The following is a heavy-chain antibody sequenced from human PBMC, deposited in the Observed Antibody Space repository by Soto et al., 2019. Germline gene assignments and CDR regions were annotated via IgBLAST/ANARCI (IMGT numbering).Heavy chain of an antibody. Sequence: SETLSLTCAVSGGSIGSGGYSWSWIRQPPGKGLEWIGYIYYSGSTNYNPSLKSRVTISVDTSKNQFSLKLSSVTAADTAVYYCAREADDILTGYYDWGQGTLVTVSS. CDR2: IYYSGST. CDR1: GGSIGSGGYS. D-gene: IGHD3-9*01. J-gene: IGHJ4*02. V-gene: IGHV4-61*08. CDR3: AREADDILTGYYD.